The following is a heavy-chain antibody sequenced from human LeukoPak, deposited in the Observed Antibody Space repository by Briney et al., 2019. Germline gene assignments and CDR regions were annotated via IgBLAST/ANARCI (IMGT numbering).Heavy chain of an antibody. J-gene: IGHJ6*02. CDR1: GYSFTSYW. D-gene: IGHD3-10*01. V-gene: IGHV5-51*01. CDR3: ARQAGSGIDYYYGMDV. CDR2: IYPGDSDT. Sequence: GESLKISCKGSGYSFTSYWIGWVRQMPGKGLEWMGIIYPGDSDTRCSPSFQGQVTISADKSISTAYLQWSSLKASDTAMYYCARQAGSGIDYYYGMDVWGQGTTVTVSS.